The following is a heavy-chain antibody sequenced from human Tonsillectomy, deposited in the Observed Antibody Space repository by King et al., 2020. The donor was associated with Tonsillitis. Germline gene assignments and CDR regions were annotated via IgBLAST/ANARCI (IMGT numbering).Heavy chain of an antibody. CDR2: ISSSSSYT. J-gene: IGHJ4*02. D-gene: IGHD2-15*01. Sequence: VQLVESGGGLVKPGGSLRLSCASSGFTFSDYYMSWIRQAPGKGLEWVSYISSSSSYTNYADSVKGRFTISRDNAKNSLYRQMNSLRAEDTAVYYCARQDNYCSGGSCYSSHFDYWGQGTLVTVSS. CDR3: ARQDNYCSGGSCYSSHFDY. CDR1: GFTFSDYY. V-gene: IGHV3-11*05.